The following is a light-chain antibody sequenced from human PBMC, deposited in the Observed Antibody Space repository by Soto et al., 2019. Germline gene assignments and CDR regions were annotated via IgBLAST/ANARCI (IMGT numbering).Light chain of an antibody. V-gene: IGKV3-20*01. Sequence: EIVLTQSPGTLSLSPGERATLSFRASQSVSSKYLAWYQQKPGQAPRVLIYGTSISASGVPERFSGGGSGTDFTLTITRLEPEDFAVYYCQHYCSSLFTFGPGTKVDFK. CDR3: QHYCSSLFT. J-gene: IGKJ3*01. CDR2: GTS. CDR1: QSVSSKY.